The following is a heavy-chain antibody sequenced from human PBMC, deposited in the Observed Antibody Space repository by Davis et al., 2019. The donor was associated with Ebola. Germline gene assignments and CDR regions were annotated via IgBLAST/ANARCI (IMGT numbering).Heavy chain of an antibody. CDR3: ARDQLGVVAASALLYYYYGMDV. Sequence: SETLSLTCAVYGGSFSGYYWSWIRQPPGKGLEWIGEINHSGSTNYNPSLKSRVTISVDTSKNQFSLKLSSVTAADTAVYYCARDQLGVVAASALLYYYYGMDVWGQGATVTVSS. V-gene: IGHV4-34*01. CDR1: GGSFSGYY. CDR2: INHSGST. J-gene: IGHJ6*02. D-gene: IGHD2-15*01.